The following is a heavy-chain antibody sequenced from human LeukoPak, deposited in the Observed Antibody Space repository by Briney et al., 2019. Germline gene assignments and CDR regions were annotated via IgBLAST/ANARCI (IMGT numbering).Heavy chain of an antibody. CDR3: ARERAGERPRPLLNYYYMDV. J-gene: IGHJ6*03. CDR2: ISWNSGTI. D-gene: IGHD3-16*01. V-gene: IGHV3-9*01. CDR1: GFTFDDYA. Sequence: GGSLRLSCAASGFTFDDYAMHWVRQAPGKGLEWVSGISWNSGTIGYADSVKGRSTSSRDNAKNSLYLQMNSLRAEDTAVYYCARERAGERPRPLLNYYYMDVWGKGTTVTISS.